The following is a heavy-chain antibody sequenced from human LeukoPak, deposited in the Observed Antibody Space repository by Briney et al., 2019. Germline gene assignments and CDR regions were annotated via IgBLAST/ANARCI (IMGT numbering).Heavy chain of an antibody. V-gene: IGHV3-7*02. CDR3: ARFGYSGWNLEN. CDR1: GFSFRDFW. CDR2: INQGGGVR. D-gene: IGHD5-12*01. Sequence: PGGSLRLSCAASGFSFRDFWMTWVRQAPGKGLEWVAHINQGGGVRDYVDSVKGRFTISRDDTESSLYVQMNSLRDEDTAVYYCARFGYSGWNLENWGQGTLVTVSS. J-gene: IGHJ4*02.